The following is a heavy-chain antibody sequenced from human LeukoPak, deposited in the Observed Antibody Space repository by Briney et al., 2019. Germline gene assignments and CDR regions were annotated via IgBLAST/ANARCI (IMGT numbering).Heavy chain of an antibody. CDR3: AKKRGPVVTQIDY. CDR2: ISGSGGSP. D-gene: IGHD4-23*01. J-gene: IGHJ4*02. CDR1: GFTFSSYA. Sequence: PGGSLRLSCAASGFTFSSYAMSWVRQAPGKGLEWVSAISGSGGSPYYADSVKGRFTISRDNSKNTLYLQMNSLRAEDTAVYYCAKKRGPVVTQIDYWGQGTLVTVSS. V-gene: IGHV3-23*01.